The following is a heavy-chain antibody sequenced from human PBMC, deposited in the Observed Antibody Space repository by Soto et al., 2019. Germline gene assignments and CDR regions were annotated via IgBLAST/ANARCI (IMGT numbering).Heavy chain of an antibody. CDR3: ARSDIVVVPAAIAYYYYGMDV. V-gene: IGHV1-2*04. Sequence: ASVKVSCKASGYTFTGYYMHWVRQAPGQGLEWMGWINPNSGGTNYAQKFQGWVTMTRDTSISTAYMELSRLRSDDTAVYYCARSDIVVVPAAIAYYYYGMDVWGQGTTVTVSS. J-gene: IGHJ6*02. D-gene: IGHD2-2*01. CDR1: GYTFTGYY. CDR2: INPNSGGT.